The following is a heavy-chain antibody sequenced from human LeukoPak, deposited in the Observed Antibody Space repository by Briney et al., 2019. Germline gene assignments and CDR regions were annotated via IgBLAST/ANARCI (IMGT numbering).Heavy chain of an antibody. CDR2: INPAGTET. CDR3: ARFGYVAAVDL. CDR1: GFSFSAYW. D-gene: IGHD2-15*01. V-gene: IGHV3-7*01. J-gene: IGHJ4*02. Sequence: GGSLRLSCAASGFSFSAYWMTWVRQAPGTGLEWVANINPAGTETYYVDPVKGRFTITRDNAKNLLYLQMNSLRAEDTAVYYCARFGYVAAVDLWGQGTLVTVSS.